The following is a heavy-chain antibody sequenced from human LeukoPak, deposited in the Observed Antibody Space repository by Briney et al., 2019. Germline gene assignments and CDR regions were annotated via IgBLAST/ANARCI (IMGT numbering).Heavy chain of an antibody. CDR3: ARGHLQYYFYYLDV. Sequence: ASVKVSCKASGYTFTSYGFTWVRQAPGQGLEWLGWISAYNGNTDYAQKLQGRVTLTTDTSTTTAYMELRSLRSDDTAVYYCARGHLQYYFYYLDVWGKGTTVTVSS. CDR1: GYTFTSYG. CDR2: ISAYNGNT. V-gene: IGHV1-18*01. J-gene: IGHJ6*03.